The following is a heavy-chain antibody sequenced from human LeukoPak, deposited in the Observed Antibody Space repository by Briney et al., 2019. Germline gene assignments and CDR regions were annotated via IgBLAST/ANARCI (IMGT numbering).Heavy chain of an antibody. V-gene: IGHV5-51*01. D-gene: IGHD4-17*01. CDR1: GYSFTSYW. Sequence: GESLKISCQGSGYSFTSYWIGWVRQIPGKGLGWMGIIYPGDSDTRYSPSFQGQVTISADKSISTAYLQWSSLKASDTAMYYCARLATTVTPYYFDYWGEGTLVSVSS. J-gene: IGHJ4*02. CDR3: ARLATTVTPYYFDY. CDR2: IYPGDSDT.